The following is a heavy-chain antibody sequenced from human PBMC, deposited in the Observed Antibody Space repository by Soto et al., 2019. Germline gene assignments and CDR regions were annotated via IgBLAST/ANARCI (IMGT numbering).Heavy chain of an antibody. J-gene: IGHJ4*02. CDR2: IAPGRDAT. CDR3: ARENYPQSGSYYDH. CDR1: GYTFTSFT. Sequence: GASVKVSCKASGYTFTSFTIHWARQAPGQGLEWVGRIAPGRDATNYAQKFKGRVTITRDASASTAYMELNSLRPEDTAVYYCARENYPQSGSYYDHWGQGTLVTVSS. V-gene: IGHV1-3*01. D-gene: IGHD1-26*01.